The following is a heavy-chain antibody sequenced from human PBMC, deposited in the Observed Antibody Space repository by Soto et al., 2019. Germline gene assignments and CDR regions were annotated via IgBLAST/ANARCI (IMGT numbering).Heavy chain of an antibody. D-gene: IGHD6-6*01. J-gene: IGHJ4*02. CDR2: IYYSGST. Sequence: SETLSLTCTVSGGSISSYYWSWIRQPPGKGLDWIGYIYYSGSTNYNPSLKSRVTISVDTSKNQFSLKLSSVTAADTAVYYCARGTAWYSSSYFDYWGQGTLVTVSS. V-gene: IGHV4-59*01. CDR3: ARGTAWYSSSYFDY. CDR1: GGSISSYY.